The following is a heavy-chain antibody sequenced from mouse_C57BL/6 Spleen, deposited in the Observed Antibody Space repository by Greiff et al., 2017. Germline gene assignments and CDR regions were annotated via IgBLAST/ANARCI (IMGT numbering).Heavy chain of an antibody. CDR3: ARAGFYAMDD. V-gene: IGHV1-55*01. CDR2: IYPGSGST. J-gene: IGHJ4*01. CDR1: GYTFTSYW. Sequence: QVQLQQPGAELVKPGASVKMSCKASGYTFTSYWITWVKQRPGQGLEWIGDIYPGSGSTTYNEKFKSKATLTVDTSSSTAYMQLSSLTSEDSAVYYCARAGFYAMDDWGQGTSVTVSS.